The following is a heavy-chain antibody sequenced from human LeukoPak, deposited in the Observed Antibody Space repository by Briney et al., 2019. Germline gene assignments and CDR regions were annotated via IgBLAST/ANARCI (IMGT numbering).Heavy chain of an antibody. D-gene: IGHD3-10*01. V-gene: IGHV3-74*01. Sequence: QAGGPLSLSCEAPGSTFISYWRHGFRQAPGKGLVWVSRVKSDGSDTIYADSVKGRFTISRDNAKNTLYLQMDSLRAEDTAVYYCTTGIGNYYYYWGQGTLVTVAS. J-gene: IGHJ4*02. CDR3: TTGIGNYYYY. CDR1: GSTFISYW. CDR2: VKSDGSDT.